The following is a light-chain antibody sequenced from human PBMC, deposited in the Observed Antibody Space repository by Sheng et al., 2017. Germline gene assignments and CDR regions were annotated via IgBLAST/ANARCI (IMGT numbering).Light chain of an antibody. V-gene: IGKV3-20*01. CDR3: QLYGRHGRT. CDR1: ESISSY. J-gene: IGKJ1*01. CDR2: GAS. Sequence: EIVVTQSPGTLSLSPGERATLSCRTSESISSYLAWYQLGPGQAPRLLIYGASIRAAGIPDRFSASGSGSDFTLTISRLEPEDFAVYHCQLYGRHGRTFGQGTKVEVK.